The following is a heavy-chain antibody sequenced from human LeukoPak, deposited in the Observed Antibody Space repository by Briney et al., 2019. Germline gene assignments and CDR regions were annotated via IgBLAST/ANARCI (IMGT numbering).Heavy chain of an antibody. J-gene: IGHJ4*02. Sequence: ASVKVSCKASGYTFTGYYMHWVRQAPGQGLEWMGWINPNSGGTSYAQKFQGRVTMTRDTSISTAYMELSRLRSDDTAVYYCARGHVDYCSGGSCYLFDYWGQGTLVTVSS. CDR2: INPNSGGT. V-gene: IGHV1-2*02. CDR3: ARGHVDYCSGGSCYLFDY. CDR1: GYTFTGYY. D-gene: IGHD2-15*01.